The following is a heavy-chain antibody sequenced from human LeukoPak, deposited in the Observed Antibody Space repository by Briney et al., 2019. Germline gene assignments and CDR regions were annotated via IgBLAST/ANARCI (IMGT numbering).Heavy chain of an antibody. CDR3: ARVFSLVVVAATPEGGWFDP. V-gene: IGHV4-4*02. CDR1: GGSFTSSNW. Sequence: SETLSLTCTVSGGSFTSSNWWTWVRQPPGKGLEWIGETYHSGSTNYNPSLKSRVTISLDKSKNQLSLKLTSVTAADTAVYYCARVFSLVVVAATPEGGWFDPWGQGTLVTVSS. CDR2: TYHSGST. D-gene: IGHD2-15*01. J-gene: IGHJ5*02.